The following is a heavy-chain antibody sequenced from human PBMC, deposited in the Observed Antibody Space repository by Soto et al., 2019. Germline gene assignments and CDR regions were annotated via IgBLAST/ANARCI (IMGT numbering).Heavy chain of an antibody. CDR3: AKDRFGWLDAFDI. CDR2: ISWNSGSI. CDR1: GFTFDDYA. D-gene: IGHD3-16*01. V-gene: IGHV3-9*01. J-gene: IGHJ3*02. Sequence: GGSLRLSCAASGFTFDDYAMHWVRQAPGKGLEWVSGISWNSGSIGYADSVKGRFTISRDNAKNSLYLQMNSLRAEDTALYYCAKDRFGWLDAFDIWGQGTMVTVSS.